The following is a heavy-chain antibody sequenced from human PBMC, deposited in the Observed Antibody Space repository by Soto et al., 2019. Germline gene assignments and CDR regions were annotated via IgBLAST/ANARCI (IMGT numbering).Heavy chain of an antibody. J-gene: IGHJ4*02. Sequence: QVQLVESGGGVVQPGRSLRLSCAASGFTFSSYAMHWVRQAPGKGLEWVAVISYDGSNKYYADSVKGRFTISRDNSKNPLYLKMNSLRAEDTAVYDCAGGGSGARGAFDYWGQGTLVTVSS. CDR3: AGGGSGARGAFDY. V-gene: IGHV3-30-3*01. CDR2: ISYDGSNK. CDR1: GFTFSSYA. D-gene: IGHD1-26*01.